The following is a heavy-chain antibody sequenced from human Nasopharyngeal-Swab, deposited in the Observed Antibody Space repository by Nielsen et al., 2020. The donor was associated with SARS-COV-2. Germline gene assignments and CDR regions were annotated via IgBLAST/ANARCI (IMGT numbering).Heavy chain of an antibody. D-gene: IGHD6-13*01. Sequence: LSLTCAASGFTFSSYSMNWVRQAPGKGLEWVSYISSSSSTIYYADSVKGRFTISRENAKNSLYLQMNSLRDEDTAVYYCARGYSNLPRYNWFDPWGQGTLVTVSS. CDR3: ARGYSNLPRYNWFDP. V-gene: IGHV3-48*02. CDR2: ISSSSSTI. CDR1: GFTFSSYS. J-gene: IGHJ5*02.